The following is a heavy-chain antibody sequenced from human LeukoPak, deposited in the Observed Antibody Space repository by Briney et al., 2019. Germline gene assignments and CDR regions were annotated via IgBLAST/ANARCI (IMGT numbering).Heavy chain of an antibody. V-gene: IGHV4-59*01. CDR1: GDSMSSYY. CDR2: TYYSGST. Sequence: SETLSLTCTVSGDSMSSYYWSWIRQPPGKGLEWIGYTYYSGSTNYNSSLKSRVTISVDTSKNQFSLNLGSVTAADTAVYYCARGGWYEDYWGQGTLVTVSS. D-gene: IGHD6-19*01. CDR3: ARGGWYEDY. J-gene: IGHJ4*02.